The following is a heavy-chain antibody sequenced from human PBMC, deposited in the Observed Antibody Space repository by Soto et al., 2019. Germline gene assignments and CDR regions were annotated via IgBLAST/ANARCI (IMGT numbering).Heavy chain of an antibody. Sequence: ASVKVSCKASGYTFTSNGVNWVRQAAGQGLEWMGWMNPNTGNTGYAQKFQGRVTMTRNTPISTAYMELSSLTSEDTAVYYCARADRYGSGSYYFDYGGQGTLVTVSS. J-gene: IGHJ4*02. CDR1: GYTFTSNG. CDR3: ARADRYGSGSYYFDY. D-gene: IGHD3-10*01. CDR2: MNPNTGNT. V-gene: IGHV1-8*01.